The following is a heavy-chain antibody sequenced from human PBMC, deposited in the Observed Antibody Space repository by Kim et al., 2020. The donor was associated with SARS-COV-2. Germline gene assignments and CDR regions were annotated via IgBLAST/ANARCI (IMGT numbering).Heavy chain of an antibody. D-gene: IGHD3-22*01. Sequence: GGSLRLSCAASGFTFSSYGMHWVRQAPGKGLEWVAVISYDGSNKYYADSVKGRFTISRDNSKNTLYLQMNSLRAEDTAVYYCAKDSISSMIVVHKRRRYFDLWGRGTLVTVSS. CDR1: GFTFSSYG. CDR3: AKDSISSMIVVHKRRRYFDL. J-gene: IGHJ2*01. CDR2: ISYDGSNK. V-gene: IGHV3-30*18.